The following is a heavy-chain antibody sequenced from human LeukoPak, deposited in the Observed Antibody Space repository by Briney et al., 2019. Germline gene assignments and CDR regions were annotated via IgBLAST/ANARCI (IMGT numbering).Heavy chain of an antibody. Sequence: SETLSLTCIVSGGSITGHYWNWIRQPPGKGMEWIGYIYSSGTTDYNPSLKSRVTISVDTSKNQFSLKLSSVTAADTAVYYCAVFATYYYDSSGYYHYWGQGTLVTVSS. V-gene: IGHV4-59*11. J-gene: IGHJ4*02. CDR3: AVFATYYYDSSGYYHY. D-gene: IGHD3-22*01. CDR1: GGSITGHY. CDR2: IYSSGTT.